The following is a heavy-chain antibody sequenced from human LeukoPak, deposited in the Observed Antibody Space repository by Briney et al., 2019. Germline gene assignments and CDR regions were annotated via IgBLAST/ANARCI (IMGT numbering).Heavy chain of an antibody. D-gene: IGHD1-20*01. CDR1: GFTFSSYT. V-gene: IGHV3-48*01. J-gene: IGHJ4*02. Sequence: GGSLRLSCAASGFTFSSYTMNWVRQAPGKGLEWLSYISSSGSTIYYADSVKGRFTISRDNAKNSLYLQMNSLRAEDTAVYFCARGTNWSPLDFDYWGQGTLVTVSS. CDR2: ISSSGSTI. CDR3: ARGTNWSPLDFDY.